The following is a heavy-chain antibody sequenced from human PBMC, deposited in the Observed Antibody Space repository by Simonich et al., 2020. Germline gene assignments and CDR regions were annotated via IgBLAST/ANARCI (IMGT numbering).Heavy chain of an antibody. V-gene: IGHV3-30*07. CDR1: GFTLSSYA. Sequence: VVQPGRSLRLSCAASGFTLSSYAMHWGSQAPGKELVWVAVIWYYGSNKYYADSVKGRFTISRDNSKNTLYLQMNSLRAEDTAVYYCARAIAAAGTPFDYWGQGTLVTVSS. J-gene: IGHJ4*02. D-gene: IGHD6-13*01. CDR3: ARAIAAAGTPFDY. CDR2: IWYYGSNK.